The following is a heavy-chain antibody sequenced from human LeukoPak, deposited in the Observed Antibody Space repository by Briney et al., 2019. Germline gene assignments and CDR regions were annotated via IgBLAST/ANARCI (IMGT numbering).Heavy chain of an antibody. CDR2: IGAYSGNT. J-gene: IGHJ4*02. D-gene: IGHD3-22*01. CDR1: GYTFTSYG. Sequence: ASVKVSCKASGYTFTSYGISWVRQAPGQGLEWMGCIGAYSGNTNYAQKLQGRVTMTTDTSTSTAYMELRSLRSDDTAVYYCARALITMIVVVTSFDYWGQGTLVTVSS. V-gene: IGHV1-18*01. CDR3: ARALITMIVVVTSFDY.